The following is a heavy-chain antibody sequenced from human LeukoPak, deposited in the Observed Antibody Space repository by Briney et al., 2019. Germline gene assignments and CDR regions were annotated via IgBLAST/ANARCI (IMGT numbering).Heavy chain of an antibody. V-gene: IGHV4-39*01. Sequence: SETLSLTCIVSDGSISSSSYYWGWIRQPPGKGLEWIGSIYYSGSTYYNPSLKSRVTISVETSKNQFSLKLSSVTAADTAIYYCARQGFVVSLVRGVITKSPTYCFDLWGQGTLVTVSS. J-gene: IGHJ4*02. CDR3: ARQGFVVSLVRGVITKSPTYCFDL. CDR1: DGSISSSSYY. CDR2: IYYSGST. D-gene: IGHD3-10*01.